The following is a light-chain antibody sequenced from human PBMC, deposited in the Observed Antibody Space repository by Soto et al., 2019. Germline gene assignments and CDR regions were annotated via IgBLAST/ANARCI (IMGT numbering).Light chain of an antibody. CDR1: QDISTY. V-gene: IGKV1-5*01. J-gene: IGKJ1*01. CDR3: QQYNSYSPT. Sequence: DIQMTQSPSSLSASVGDRVTITCQASQDISTYLNWYQQKPGKAPKLLIYDASSLESGVPSRFSGSGSGTEFTLTISSLQPDDFATYYCQQYNSYSPTFGQGTKVDIK. CDR2: DAS.